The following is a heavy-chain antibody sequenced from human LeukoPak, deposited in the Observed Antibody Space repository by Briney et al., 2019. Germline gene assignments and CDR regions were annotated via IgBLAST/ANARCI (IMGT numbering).Heavy chain of an antibody. V-gene: IGHV1-2*02. CDR3: ARGQILYYDILTGYDY. Sequence: ASVKVSCKASGYTFTGYYMHWVRQAPGQGLEWMGWINPNSGGTNYAQKFQGRVTMTRDTSISTAYMELSRLRSDDTAVYYCARGQILYYDILTGYDYWGQGTLVTVSP. J-gene: IGHJ4*02. D-gene: IGHD3-9*01. CDR1: GYTFTGYY. CDR2: INPNSGGT.